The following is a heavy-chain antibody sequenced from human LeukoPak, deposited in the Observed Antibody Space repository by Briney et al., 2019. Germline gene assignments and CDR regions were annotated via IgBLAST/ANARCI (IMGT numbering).Heavy chain of an antibody. V-gene: IGHV1-18*01. J-gene: IGHJ5*02. CDR1: GYTFTSYG. CDR2: ISAYNGNA. CDR3: ARTLMALDGDLGWFDP. D-gene: IGHD4-17*01. Sequence: EASVKVSCKASGYTFTSYGISGVRQAPGQGLEWMGWISAYNGNANYAQKLQGRVTMTTDTSTSTAYMKLRSLRSDDTAVYYCARTLMALDGDLGWFDPWGQGTLVTVSS.